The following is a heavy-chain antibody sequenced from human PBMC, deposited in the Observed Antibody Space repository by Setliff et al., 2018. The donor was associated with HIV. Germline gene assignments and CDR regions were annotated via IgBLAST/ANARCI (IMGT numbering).Heavy chain of an antibody. CDR3: ARANVSYSNIWSFSYSFHYYFDY. Sequence: ASVKVSCKASGYSFTSYGLSWVRQAPGQGLEWMGRISGYNGKTDYAQKFRGRVTMTTDTSTSTVYMEMRSLRSEDTAVYYCARANVSYSNIWSFSYSFHYYFDYWGQGTLVTVSS. CDR2: ISGYNGKT. CDR1: GYSFTSYG. D-gene: IGHD3-16*01. J-gene: IGHJ4*02. V-gene: IGHV1-18*01.